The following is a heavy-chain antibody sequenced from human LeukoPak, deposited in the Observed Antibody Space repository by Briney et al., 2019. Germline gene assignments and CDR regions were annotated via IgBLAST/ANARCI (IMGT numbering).Heavy chain of an antibody. CDR2: ISGSGGST. D-gene: IGHD3-10*01. J-gene: IGHJ4*02. CDR3: AKEPYGSGLYYFDY. Sequence: GRSLRLSCAASGFTFSSYAMHWVRQAPGKGLEWVSGISGSGGSTYYADSVKGRFTISRDNSKNTLYLQMNSLRAEDTAVYYCAKEPYGSGLYYFDYWGQGTLVTVSS. CDR1: GFTFSSYA. V-gene: IGHV3-23*01.